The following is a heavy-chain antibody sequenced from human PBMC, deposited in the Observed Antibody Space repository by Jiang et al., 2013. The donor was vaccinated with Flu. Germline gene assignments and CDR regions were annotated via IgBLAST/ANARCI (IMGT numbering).Heavy chain of an antibody. D-gene: IGHD6-19*01. J-gene: IGHJ4*02. CDR3: AKDTVSGYSSGWYSF. CDR2: ISGSGGST. V-gene: IGHV3-23*04. Sequence: QLVESGGGLVQPGGSLRLVLWQPLEFTFSSYAMSWVRQAPGKGLEWVSAISGSGGSTYYADSVKGRFTISRDNSKNTLYLQMNSLRAEDTAVYYCAKDTVSGYSSGWYSFWGQGTLVTVSS. CDR1: EFTFSSYA.